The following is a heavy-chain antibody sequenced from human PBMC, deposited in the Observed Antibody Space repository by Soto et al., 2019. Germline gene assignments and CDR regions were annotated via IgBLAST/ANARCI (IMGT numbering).Heavy chain of an antibody. V-gene: IGHV4-4*08. CDR1: GGSISSYY. J-gene: IGHJ4*02. Sequence: QVQLQESGPGLVKPSETLSLTCTVSGGSISSYYWTWIRQPPGKGLEWIGFMYNSGSTHYNPSLNSRVTISLDASTNQFSLNLRSVTATATAVYYCASLGRHYGSGRAPLAYWGQGTLVTVS. D-gene: IGHD3-10*01. CDR2: MYNSGST. CDR3: ASLGRHYGSGRAPLAY.